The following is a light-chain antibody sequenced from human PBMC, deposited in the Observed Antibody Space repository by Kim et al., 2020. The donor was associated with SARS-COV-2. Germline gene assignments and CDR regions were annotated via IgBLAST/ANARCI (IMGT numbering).Light chain of an antibody. CDR1: RLGEKY. CDR3: QAWDRSTVV. CDR2: QDN. Sequence: SYELTQPPSVSVSPGQTASITCSGNRLGEKYACWYQQKPGQSPMLVVFQDNERPSGIPERFSGSNSGNTATLTISGAQAVDEADYYCQAWDRSTVVFGGGTQLIVL. J-gene: IGLJ2*01. V-gene: IGLV3-1*01.